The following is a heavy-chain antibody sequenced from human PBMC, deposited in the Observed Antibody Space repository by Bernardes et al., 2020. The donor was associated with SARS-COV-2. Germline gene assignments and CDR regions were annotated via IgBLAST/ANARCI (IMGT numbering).Heavy chain of an antibody. V-gene: IGHV3-21*01. D-gene: IGHD6-19*01. J-gene: IGHJ6*02. CDR1: GFTFNTYS. CDR3: ARSAVAVNDDFYYYGVDV. Sequence: GSLRLSCTASGFTFNTYSMNWVRQAPGKGLEWVSSITPSSSYIYYADSVRGRFTISRDNAKNSLFLHMNSLRVEDTAVYYCARSAVAVNDDFYYYGVDVWGQGTTVTVSS. CDR2: ITPSSSYI.